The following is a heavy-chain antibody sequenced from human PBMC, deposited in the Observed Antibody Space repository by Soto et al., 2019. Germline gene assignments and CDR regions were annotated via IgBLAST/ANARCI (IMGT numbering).Heavy chain of an antibody. D-gene: IGHD6-19*01. CDR2: IYYSGST. CDR1: GGSISSSSYY. J-gene: IGHJ1*01. Sequence: QLQLQESGPGLVKPSETLSLTCTVSGGSISSSSYYWGWIRHPPGKGLEWIGSIYYSGSTYYNPSLKSLVTISADTSKNQFSLNMSSVTAADTAVYYCLSSSGGLEYFQHWGQGTLVTVSS. V-gene: IGHV4-39*01. CDR3: LSSSGGLEYFQH.